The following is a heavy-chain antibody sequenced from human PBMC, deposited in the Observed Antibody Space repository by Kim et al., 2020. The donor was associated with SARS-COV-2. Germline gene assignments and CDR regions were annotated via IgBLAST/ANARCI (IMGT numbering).Heavy chain of an antibody. CDR3: ARDTKLGWDYYYGMDV. Sequence: SETLSLTCTVSGGSISSYYWSWIRQPPGKGLEWIGYIYYSGSTNYNPSLKSRVTISVDTSKNQFSLKLSSVTAADTAVYYCARDTKLGWDYYYGMDVWGQGTTVTVSS. CDR1: GGSISSYY. D-gene: IGHD7-27*01. J-gene: IGHJ6*02. CDR2: IYYSGST. V-gene: IGHV4-59*01.